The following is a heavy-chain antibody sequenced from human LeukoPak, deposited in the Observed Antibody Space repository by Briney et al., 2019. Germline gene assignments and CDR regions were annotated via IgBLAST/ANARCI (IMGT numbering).Heavy chain of an antibody. J-gene: IGHJ5*02. CDR1: GGTFSSYA. D-gene: IGHD1-1*01. Sequence: SVKLSCTASGGTFSSYAISWVRQAPGQGLEWMGRIIPIFGTANYAQKVQGRVTITTDESTSTAYMELSSLRAEDTAVYYCARDRTGTTSRRWFDPWGQGTLVTVSS. V-gene: IGHV1-69*05. CDR2: IIPIFGTA. CDR3: ARDRTGTTSRRWFDP.